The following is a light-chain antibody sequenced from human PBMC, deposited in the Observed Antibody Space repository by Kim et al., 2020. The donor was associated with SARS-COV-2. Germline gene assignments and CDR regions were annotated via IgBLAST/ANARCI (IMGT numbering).Light chain of an antibody. CDR1: QSVSSSN. V-gene: IGKV3-20*01. Sequence: SPGERAAVTCTASQSVSSSNLAWYQQKPGQAPRLLIYGASSRATDIPDRFSGSGSGTNFTLTISRLEPEDVSVYYCQQYGSTPETLGHEAKVVI. CDR2: GAS. J-gene: IGKJ1*01. CDR3: QQYGSTPET.